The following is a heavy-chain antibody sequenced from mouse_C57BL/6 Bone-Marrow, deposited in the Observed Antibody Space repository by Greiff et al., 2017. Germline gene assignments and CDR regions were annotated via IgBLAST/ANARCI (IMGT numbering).Heavy chain of an antibody. J-gene: IGHJ2*01. D-gene: IGHD1-1*01. CDR3: TLYYYYGSSS. CDR1: GFTFSHYW. CDR2: IRLKSDNYAT. Sequence: EVKLVESGGGLVQPGGSMKLSCVASGFTFSHYWMNWVRQSPEKGLEWVAQIRLKSDNYATHYAECVKGRFTISRDDSKSSVYLQMNNLRAEDTGIYYCTLYYYYGSSSWGQGTTLTVSS. V-gene: IGHV6-3*01.